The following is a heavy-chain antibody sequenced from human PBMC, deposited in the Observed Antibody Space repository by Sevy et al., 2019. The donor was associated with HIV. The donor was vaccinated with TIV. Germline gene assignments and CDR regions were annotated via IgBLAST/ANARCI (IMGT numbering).Heavy chain of an antibody. J-gene: IGHJ3*02. CDR2: VKEDGREK. D-gene: IGHD3-22*01. Sequence: GGSLRLSCAASGFTFSTYWMSWVRQAPGKGLEWVGNVKEDGREKYYADSVKGRFTISRDNARNSGYLQMNSLRAEDTAMYYCARGDYYDSSGYYIDAFDIWGQGTMVTVSS. CDR1: GFTFSTYW. CDR3: ARGDYYDSSGYYIDAFDI. V-gene: IGHV3-7*04.